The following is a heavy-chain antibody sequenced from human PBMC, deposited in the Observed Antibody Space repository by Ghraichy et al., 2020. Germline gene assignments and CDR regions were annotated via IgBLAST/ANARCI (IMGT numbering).Heavy chain of an antibody. CDR3: AKVVVYDSSGYYSRYFDL. CDR2: ITGSVGST. Sequence: GGSLRLSCAASGFTFSNSAMSWVRQAPGKGLEWVSTITGSVGSTFYGDSVRGRFTISRDNSKNTVYRQMNSLSAEDTAVYYCAKVVVYDSSGYYSRYFDLWGRCTLVTVCS. D-gene: IGHD3-22*01. J-gene: IGHJ2*01. V-gene: IGHV3-23*01. CDR1: GFTFSNSA.